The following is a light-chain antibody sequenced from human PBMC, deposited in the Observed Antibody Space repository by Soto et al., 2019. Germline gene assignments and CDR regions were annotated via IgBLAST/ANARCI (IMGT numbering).Light chain of an antibody. CDR2: EVR. V-gene: IGLV2-14*01. CDR1: SSDVGGYNH. Sequence: QSVLTQPASVSGSPGQSITISCTGTSSDVGGYNHVSWYQQHPGKAPKLIIYEVRNRPSGVSNRLSGSKSGNTASLTVSGLQPEDEADYYCSSYAGTDNLVYVFGTGTKVTVL. CDR3: SSYAGTDNLVYV. J-gene: IGLJ1*01.